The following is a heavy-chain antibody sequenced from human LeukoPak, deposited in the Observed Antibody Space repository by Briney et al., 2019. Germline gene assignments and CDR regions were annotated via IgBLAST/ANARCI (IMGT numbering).Heavy chain of an antibody. CDR2: IKQDGSEK. CDR1: GFTFSSYA. CDR3: ARDSAIADYGDYYYYGMDV. Sequence: TGGSLRLSCAASGFTFSSYAMSWVRQAPGKGLEWVANIKQDGSEKYYVDSVKGRFTISRDNAKNSLYLQMNSLRAEDTAVYYCARDSAIADYGDYYYYGMDVWGQGTTVTVSS. V-gene: IGHV3-7*01. D-gene: IGHD4-17*01. J-gene: IGHJ6*02.